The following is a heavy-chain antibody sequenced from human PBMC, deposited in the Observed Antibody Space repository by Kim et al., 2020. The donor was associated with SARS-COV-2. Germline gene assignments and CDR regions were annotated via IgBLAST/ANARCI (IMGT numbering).Heavy chain of an antibody. CDR3: ARDRGPGIGAAGTGWFDP. V-gene: IGHV4-4*02. Sequence: SETLSLTCAVSGGSISSSNWWSWVRQPPGKGLEWIGEIYHSGSTNYNPSLKSRVTISVDKSKNQFSLKLSSVTAADTAVYYCARDRGPGIGAAGTGWFDPWGQGTLVTVSS. CDR2: IYHSGST. CDR1: GGSISSSNW. D-gene: IGHD6-13*01. J-gene: IGHJ5*02.